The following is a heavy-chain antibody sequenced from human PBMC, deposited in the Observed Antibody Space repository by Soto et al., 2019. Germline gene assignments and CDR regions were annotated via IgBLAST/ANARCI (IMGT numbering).Heavy chain of an antibody. J-gene: IGHJ4*02. D-gene: IGHD3-10*01. Sequence: GGSLRLSCAASGFTFSNAWMNWVRQAPGKGLEWVGRIKKRADGGTADHATPAKGRFTISRDDSKDTLYLQMNSLKTEDTAVYYCAKDRRITMVRGFLRSFDHWGQGALVTVSS. CDR2: IKKRADGGTA. CDR1: GFTFSNAW. V-gene: IGHV3-15*01. CDR3: AKDRRITMVRGFLRSFDH.